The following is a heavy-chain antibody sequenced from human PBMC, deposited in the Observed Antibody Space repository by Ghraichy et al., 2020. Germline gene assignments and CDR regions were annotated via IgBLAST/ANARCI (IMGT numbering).Heavy chain of an antibody. Sequence: GESLNISCAASGFSFSRYWMNWVRQAPGKGLEWVANINQDGSKKKYVDSVKGRFTISRDNAKNSLYLEMNSLRAEDTAFYYCAKAAWDTSGYTAFDIWGLGTMVTVSS. D-gene: IGHD3-22*01. J-gene: IGHJ3*02. CDR2: INQDGSKK. CDR3: AKAAWDTSGYTAFDI. CDR1: GFSFSRYW. V-gene: IGHV3-7*01.